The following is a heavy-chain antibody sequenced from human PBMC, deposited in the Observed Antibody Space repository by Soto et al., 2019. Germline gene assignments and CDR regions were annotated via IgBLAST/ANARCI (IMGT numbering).Heavy chain of an antibody. CDR3: ARERPDGTRLDP. V-gene: IGHV4-30-4*01. D-gene: IGHD2-2*01. J-gene: IGHJ5*02. Sequence: QVQLQESGPGLVKPSQTLSLTCTVSGGSISSGDYYWSWIRQPPGKGLEWIGYIYYSGSTYYNPSLKSRVTISVDTSKNQFPLKLTSVTAADTAVYYCARERPDGTRLDPWGQGTLVTVSS. CDR2: IYYSGST. CDR1: GGSISSGDYY.